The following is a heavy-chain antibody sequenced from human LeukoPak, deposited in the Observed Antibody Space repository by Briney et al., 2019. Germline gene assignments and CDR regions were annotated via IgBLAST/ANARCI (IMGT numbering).Heavy chain of an antibody. CDR3: AREKDGYGGNRVDY. CDR2: IYYSGST. CDR1: GGSISSYY. Sequence: SETLSLTCTVSGGSISSYYWSWIRQPPGKGLEWIGYIYYSGSTNYNPSLKSRVTISIDMSKNQFSLKLSSVTAADTAVYYCAREKDGYGGNRVDYWGQGTLVTVSS. V-gene: IGHV4-59*01. J-gene: IGHJ4*02. D-gene: IGHD4-23*01.